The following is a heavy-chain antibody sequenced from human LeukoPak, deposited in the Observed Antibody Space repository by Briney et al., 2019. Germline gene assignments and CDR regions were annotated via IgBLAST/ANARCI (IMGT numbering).Heavy chain of an antibody. CDR2: INPNSGGT. D-gene: IGHD2-8*01. CDR1: GYTFTGYY. V-gene: IGHV1-2*02. Sequence: ASVKVSCKASGYTFTGYYMHWVRQAPGQGLEWMGWINPNSGGTNYAQKFQGRVTMTRDTSISTAYMELSRLRSDDTAVYYCARDRRNTVYRTNGVCHSPFDYWGQGTLVTVSS. J-gene: IGHJ4*02. CDR3: ARDRRNTVYRTNGVCHSPFDY.